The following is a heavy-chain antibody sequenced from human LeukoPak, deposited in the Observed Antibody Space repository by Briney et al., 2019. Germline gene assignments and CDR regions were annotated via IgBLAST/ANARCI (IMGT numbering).Heavy chain of an antibody. J-gene: IGHJ4*02. CDR1: GGSISSYY. CDR2: IYYSGST. Sequence: SETLSLTCTVSGGSISSYYWSWIRQPPGKGLEWIGYIYYSGSTNYNPSLKSRVTISVDTSKNQFSLKLSSVTAADTAVYYCARRGYYYDSSHYYYFDYWGQGTLVTVSS. V-gene: IGHV4-59*01. D-gene: IGHD3-22*01. CDR3: ARRGYYYDSSHYYYFDY.